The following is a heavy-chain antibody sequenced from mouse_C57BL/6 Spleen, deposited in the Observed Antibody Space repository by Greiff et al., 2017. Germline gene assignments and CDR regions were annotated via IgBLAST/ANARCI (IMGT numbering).Heavy chain of an antibody. CDR3: DRERIREAFDY. J-gene: IGHJ4*01. CDR1: GYTFTSYW. D-gene: IGHD5-2*01. V-gene: IGHV1-52*01. Sequence: QVQLQQPGAELVRPGSSVKLSCKASGYTFTSYWMHWVKQRPIQGLEWIGNIYPSDSETNYNQKFKDKATLTVDKSSSTAYMPLSSLTSEDSAVYYCDRERIREAFDYWGQRTTVTVSS. CDR2: IYPSDSET.